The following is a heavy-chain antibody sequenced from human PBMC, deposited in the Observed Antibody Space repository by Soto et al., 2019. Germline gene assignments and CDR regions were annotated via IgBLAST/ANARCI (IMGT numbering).Heavy chain of an antibody. CDR1: GFTFSSYW. Sequence: GGSQRLSCAASGFTFSSYWMSWVRQAPGKGLEWVANIKQDGSEKYYVDSVKGRFTISRDNAKNSLYLQMNSLRAEDTAVYYCARDLKANQKYDFWSGSYGPYYYYGMEVWGQGTTVAVSS. CDR2: IKQDGSEK. D-gene: IGHD3-3*01. CDR3: ARDLKANQKYDFWSGSYGPYYYYGMEV. J-gene: IGHJ6*02. V-gene: IGHV3-7*01.